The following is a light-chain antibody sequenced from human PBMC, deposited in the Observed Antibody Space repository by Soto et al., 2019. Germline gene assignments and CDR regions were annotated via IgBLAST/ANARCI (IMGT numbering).Light chain of an antibody. CDR2: EVS. V-gene: IGLV2-8*01. CDR1: SSDVGSYNY. CDR3: SSYAGRNSYV. J-gene: IGLJ1*01. Sequence: QSVLTQPPSASGSPGQSVTISCTGTSSDVGSYNYVSWYQQHPGKAPKLMIYEVSKRPSGVPDRFSGSKSGNTASLTVSGLQAEDEAYYYCSSYAGRNSYVFGTGTKLTVL.